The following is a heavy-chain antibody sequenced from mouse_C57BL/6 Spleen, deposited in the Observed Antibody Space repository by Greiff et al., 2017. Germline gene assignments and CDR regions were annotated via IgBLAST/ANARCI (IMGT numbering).Heavy chain of an antibody. CDR2: IWGVGST. CDR3: ARELGPGFAY. D-gene: IGHD4-1*01. V-gene: IGHV2-6*01. Sequence: QVHVKQSGPGLVAPSQSLSITCTVSGFSLTSYGVDWVRQSPGKGLEWLGVIWGVGSTNYNSALKSSLSISKDNSKSQVFLKMNSLQTDDTAMYYCARELGPGFAYWGQGTLVTVSA. CDR1: GFSLTSYG. J-gene: IGHJ3*01.